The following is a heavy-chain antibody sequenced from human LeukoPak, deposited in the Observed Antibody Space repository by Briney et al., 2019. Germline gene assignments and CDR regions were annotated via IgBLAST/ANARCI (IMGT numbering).Heavy chain of an antibody. Sequence: GGSLRLSCAASGFTFDDYGMSWVRQAPGKGLEWVSAISGSGGSTYYADSVRGRFTISRGNSKSTLSLQMNSLRAEDTAIYYCATYRQVLLPFESWGQGTLVTVSS. CDR1: GFTFDDYG. D-gene: IGHD2-8*02. V-gene: IGHV3-23*01. CDR2: ISGSGGST. CDR3: ATYRQVLLPFES. J-gene: IGHJ4*02.